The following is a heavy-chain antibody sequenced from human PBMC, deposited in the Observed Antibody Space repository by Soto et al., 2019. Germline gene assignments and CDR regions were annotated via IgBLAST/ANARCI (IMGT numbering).Heavy chain of an antibody. J-gene: IGHJ5*02. CDR2: MQHTGNT. CDR3: AKDVSSRRWFDP. Sequence: LSLTCAVSGASIRSYHWSWIRQPAGKGLEWIGRMQHTGNTNYNPSLKSRVTMSVDTSKNQISLKMTSVTAADTAVYFCAKDVSSRRWFDPWGQGSLVTVSS. V-gene: IGHV4-4*07. D-gene: IGHD3-16*01. CDR1: GASIRSYH.